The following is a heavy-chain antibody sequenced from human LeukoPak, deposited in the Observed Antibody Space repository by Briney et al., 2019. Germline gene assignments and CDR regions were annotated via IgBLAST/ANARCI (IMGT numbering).Heavy chain of an antibody. CDR3: ARDLGWNYFLGDY. Sequence: SETLSLTCTVSGGSISSGGYYWSWIRQHPGKGLEWIGYIYYSGSTYYNPSLKSRVTMSVDTSKNQFSLKLSSVTAADTAVYYCARDLGWNYFLGDYWGQGTLVTVSS. CDR2: IYYSGST. D-gene: IGHD1-7*01. J-gene: IGHJ4*02. CDR1: GGSISSGGYY. V-gene: IGHV4-31*03.